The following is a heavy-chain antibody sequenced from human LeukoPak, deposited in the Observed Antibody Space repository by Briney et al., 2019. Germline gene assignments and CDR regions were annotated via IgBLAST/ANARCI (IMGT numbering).Heavy chain of an antibody. J-gene: IGHJ4*02. CDR3: ARGSYGYNYFDY. V-gene: IGHV4-30-2*01. D-gene: IGHD5-18*01. CDR1: GGSISSGGYS. CDR2: IYHSGST. Sequence: PSETLSLTCAVSGGSISSGGYSWSWIRQPPGTGLEWIGYIYHSGSTYYNPSLKSRVTISVDRSKNQFSLKLSSVTAADTAVYYCARGSYGYNYFDYWGQGTLVTVSS.